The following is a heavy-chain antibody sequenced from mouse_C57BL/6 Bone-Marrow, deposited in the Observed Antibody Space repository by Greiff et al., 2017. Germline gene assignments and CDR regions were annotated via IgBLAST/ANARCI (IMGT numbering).Heavy chain of an antibody. D-gene: IGHD1-1*01. CDR3: ARDYGSSYGY. Sequence: QVQLQQPGAELVKPGASVKLSCKASGYTFTSYWMQWVKQRPGQGLEWIGEIDPSDSYTNYNQKVKGKATLTVDTSSSTAYMQLSSLTSEDSAVYYCARDYGSSYGYWGQGTTLTVSS. CDR1: GYTFTSYW. CDR2: IDPSDSYT. J-gene: IGHJ2*01. V-gene: IGHV1-50*01.